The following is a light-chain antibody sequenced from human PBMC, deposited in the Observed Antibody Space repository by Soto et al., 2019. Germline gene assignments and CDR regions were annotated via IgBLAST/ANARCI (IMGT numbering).Light chain of an antibody. CDR2: SNN. J-gene: IGLJ2*01. Sequence: QSVLTQPPSASGTPGQRVTISCSGSSSNIGRNIVNWYQQLPGTAPKLLIYSNNQRPSGVPDRFPGSKSGTSGSLAISGLASEEEADYYCAGWDASLNGPVFGGGTKLPVL. CDR1: SSNIGRNI. CDR3: AGWDASLNGPV. V-gene: IGLV1-44*01.